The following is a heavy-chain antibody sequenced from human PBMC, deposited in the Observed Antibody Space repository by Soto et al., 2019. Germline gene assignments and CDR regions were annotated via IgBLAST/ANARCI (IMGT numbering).Heavy chain of an antibody. CDR3: ARDLDYGDYQY. Sequence: ASVKVSCKASGYTFTGYYMHWVRQAPGQGLEWMGWINPNSGGTNYAQKLQGWVTMTRDTSTSTAYMELSRLRSDDTAVYYCARDLDYGDYQYWGQGTLVTVSS. D-gene: IGHD4-17*01. V-gene: IGHV1-2*04. CDR2: INPNSGGT. J-gene: IGHJ4*02. CDR1: GYTFTGYY.